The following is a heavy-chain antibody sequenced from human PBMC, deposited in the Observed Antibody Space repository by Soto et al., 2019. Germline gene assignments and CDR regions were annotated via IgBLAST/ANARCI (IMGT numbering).Heavy chain of an antibody. CDR1: GYTFTRYG. CDR2: ISGYNGDT. V-gene: IGHV1-18*01. D-gene: IGHD2-8*01. Sequence: QGQLVQSGAEVKKPGASVKVSCKASGYTFTRYGITWVRQAPGQGLEWMGWISGYNGDTKYAQKFQGRVTMTIDTSTTTAFMELRSLTSDDTAVYYCAQNGQPPSFYYGLDVWGQGTTVTVSS. J-gene: IGHJ6*02. CDR3: AQNGQPPSFYYGLDV.